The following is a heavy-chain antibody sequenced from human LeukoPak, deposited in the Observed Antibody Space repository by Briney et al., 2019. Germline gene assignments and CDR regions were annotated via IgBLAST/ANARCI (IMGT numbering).Heavy chain of an antibody. CDR2: IYKSAT. Sequence: SETLSLTCTVSGGSISSYYWSWIRQPPGKGLEWIGYIYKSATSYNPSLKSRVTISVDASKNQFSLKLTSVTAADTAMYYCARGHCSGTSCYTGPTTKYYYYGMDVWGQGTTVTVSS. V-gene: IGHV4-59*08. D-gene: IGHD2-2*02. CDR1: GGSISSYY. CDR3: ARGHCSGTSCYTGPTTKYYYYGMDV. J-gene: IGHJ6*02.